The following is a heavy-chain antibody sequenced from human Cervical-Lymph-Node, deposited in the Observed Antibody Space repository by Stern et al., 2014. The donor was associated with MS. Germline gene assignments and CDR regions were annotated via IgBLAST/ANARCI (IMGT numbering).Heavy chain of an antibody. CDR1: GGTFSSDA. J-gene: IGHJ4*02. Sequence: VQLVESGAEVKKPGSSLKVSCKASGGTFSSDAIGWVRPAHGQGLEWMGGIIPIFETANYAQKFQGRVTITADQSTKTAYLELSSLTSGDTAMYFCASGTRSSWYFDFWGQGTLVTVST. CDR2: IIPIFETA. CDR3: ASGTRSSWYFDF. V-gene: IGHV1-69*01. D-gene: IGHD6-13*01.